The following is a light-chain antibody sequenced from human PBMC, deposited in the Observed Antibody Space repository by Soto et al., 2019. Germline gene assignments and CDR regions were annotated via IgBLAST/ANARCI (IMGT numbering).Light chain of an antibody. CDR3: QHYGGSPLT. J-gene: IGKJ1*01. CDR1: QRISSMY. Sequence: IMLTQSLGTLSLSPGKRATLSCRASQRISSMYLAWYQQKPGRAPRLIIYGASRRATGIPERFSGSESGTDFTLTISRLEPEDFAVYFCQHYGGSPLTFGQGTTVEMK. CDR2: GAS. V-gene: IGKV3-20*01.